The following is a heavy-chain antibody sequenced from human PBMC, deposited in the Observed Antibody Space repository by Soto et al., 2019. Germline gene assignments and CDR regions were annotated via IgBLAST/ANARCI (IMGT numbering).Heavy chain of an antibody. CDR1: GGSISSSSYY. Sequence: SETLSLTCTVSGGSISSSSYYLGWIRQPPGKGLEWIGSIYYSGSTYYNPSLKSRVTISVDTSKNQFSLKLSSVTAADTAVYYCASPLLLWFGELPPGGMDVWGQGTTVTVSS. D-gene: IGHD3-10*01. V-gene: IGHV4-39*01. CDR2: IYYSGST. J-gene: IGHJ6*02. CDR3: ASPLLLWFGELPPGGMDV.